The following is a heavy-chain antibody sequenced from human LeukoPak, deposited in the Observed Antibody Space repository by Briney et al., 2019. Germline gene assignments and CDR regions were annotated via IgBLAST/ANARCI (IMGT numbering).Heavy chain of an antibody. V-gene: IGHV3-48*04. Sequence: PGGSLRLSCAASGFTFSSSSMNWVRQAPGKGLEWVSYISSSGSTIYYADSVKGRFTISRDNAKGTLYLQMNSLRAEDTAVYYCACGGGDLGYWGQGTLVTVSS. CDR1: GFTFSSSS. CDR3: ACGGGDLGY. D-gene: IGHD2-21*01. J-gene: IGHJ4*02. CDR2: ISSSGSTI.